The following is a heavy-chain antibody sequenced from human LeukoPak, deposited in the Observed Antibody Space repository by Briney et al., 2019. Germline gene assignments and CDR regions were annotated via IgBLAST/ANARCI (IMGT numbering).Heavy chain of an antibody. V-gene: IGHV3-21*06. J-gene: IGHJ4*02. D-gene: IGHD3-3*01. Sequence: GGSLRLSCGASGFTFSSHSMHWVRQAPGKGLEWVSSITSGGTYTYYADSLKGRFTISRDNATSSLSLQMSSLRVDDTAVYYCASGSSGLITRFGVVVGGFEYWGQGALVTVSS. CDR2: ITSGGTYT. CDR3: ASGSSGLITRFGVVVGGFEY. CDR1: GFTFSSHS.